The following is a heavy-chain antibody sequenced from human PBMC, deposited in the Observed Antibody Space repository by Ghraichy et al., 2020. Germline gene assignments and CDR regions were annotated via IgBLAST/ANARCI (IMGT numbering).Heavy chain of an antibody. CDR2: IYSGGST. CDR1: GFTVSSNY. J-gene: IGHJ4*02. CDR3: ARAHMVRGVIPDY. Sequence: SCAASGFTVSSNYMSWVRQAPGKGLEWVSAIYSGGSTYYADSVKGRFTISRDNSKNTLYLQMNSLRAEDTAVYYCARAHMVRGVIPDYWGQGTLVTVSS. V-gene: IGHV3-53*01. D-gene: IGHD3-10*01.